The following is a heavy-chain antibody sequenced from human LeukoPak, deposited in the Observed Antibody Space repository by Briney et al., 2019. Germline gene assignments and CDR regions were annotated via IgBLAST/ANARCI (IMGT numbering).Heavy chain of an antibody. J-gene: IGHJ4*02. CDR2: INPNSGGT. CDR3: ARGLSVVVPAANLY. D-gene: IGHD2-2*01. CDR1: GYTFTGHY. Sequence: ASVKVSCKASGYTFTGHYMHWVRQAPGQGLEWMGWINPNSGGTNYAQKFQGRVTMTRDTSISTAYMELSRLRSDDTAVYYCARGLSVVVPAANLYWGQGTLVTVSS. V-gene: IGHV1-2*02.